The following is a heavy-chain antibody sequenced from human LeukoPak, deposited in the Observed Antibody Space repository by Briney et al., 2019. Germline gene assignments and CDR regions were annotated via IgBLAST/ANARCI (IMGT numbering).Heavy chain of an antibody. Sequence: SETLSLTCTVSGGSISAYYWSWIRQPAGKGLEWIGRLSSSGTTNYNTSLKSRVTMSVDTSTNQLSLNLTSVTAADTAVYYCAREVSGSDYYRAYDYWGQGTLVTVSS. CDR2: LSSSGTT. CDR1: GGSISAYY. CDR3: AREVSGSDYYRAYDY. J-gene: IGHJ4*02. D-gene: IGHD3-3*01. V-gene: IGHV4-4*07.